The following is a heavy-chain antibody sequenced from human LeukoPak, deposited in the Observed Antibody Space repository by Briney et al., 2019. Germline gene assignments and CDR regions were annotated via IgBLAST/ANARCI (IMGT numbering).Heavy chain of an antibody. Sequence: SETLSLTCTVSGGSISNYYWNWIRQPPGKGLEWVGYINYSGNTKYNPSLKSRVTISVDTSKKEFSLKLNSLTAADTAVYYCTRSKLGVGDAFDVWGRGTKVTVSS. V-gene: IGHV4-59*01. CDR3: TRSKLGVGDAFDV. D-gene: IGHD3-3*02. CDR1: GGSISNYY. CDR2: INYSGNT. J-gene: IGHJ3*01.